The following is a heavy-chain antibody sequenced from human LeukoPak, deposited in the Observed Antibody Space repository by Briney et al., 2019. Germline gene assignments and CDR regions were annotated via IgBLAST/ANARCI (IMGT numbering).Heavy chain of an antibody. Sequence: GGSLKFSVEAFGFPLSSFTMNWFARAPGRGLGWVSSISSSSSYIYYADSVKGRFTISRDNAKNSLYLQMNSLRAEDTAVYYCARDRAHSGDFDYWGQGTLVTVSS. V-gene: IGHV3-21*01. CDR3: ARDRAHSGDFDY. CDR2: ISSSSSYI. J-gene: IGHJ4*02. CDR1: GFPLSSFT. D-gene: IGHD6-25*01.